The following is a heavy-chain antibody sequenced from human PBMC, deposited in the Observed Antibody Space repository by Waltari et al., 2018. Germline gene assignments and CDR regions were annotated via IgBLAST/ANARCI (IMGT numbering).Heavy chain of an antibody. CDR1: GFTFDNFW. CDR2: INPDGTDT. V-gene: IGHV3-74*01. Sequence: VRLVESGGGSVQPGVSLRLSCVVPGFTFDNFWMHWVRQVPGKGLMWVSRINPDGTDTTYADSVKGRFTMSRDNSRNTLYLEMTGLRVDDSAVYYCARGPFSYSSGTQSHWGRGALVTVSS. CDR3: ARGPFSYSSGTQSH. D-gene: IGHD1-7*01. J-gene: IGHJ4*02.